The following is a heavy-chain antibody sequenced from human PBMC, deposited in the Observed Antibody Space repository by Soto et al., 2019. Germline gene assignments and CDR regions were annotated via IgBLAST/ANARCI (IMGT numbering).Heavy chain of an antibody. J-gene: IGHJ6*02. CDR3: ARRPPAYYYGMDV. D-gene: IGHD2-2*01. V-gene: IGHV5-51*01. CDR2: IYPGDSDT. Sequence: PGESLKISCKGSGYSFTNYWIGWVRQMPGKGLEWMGIIYPGDSDTRYSPSFQGQVTISADKSISTAYLQWSSLKASDTAMYYCARRPPAYYYGMDVWGQGTTVTVSS. CDR1: GYSFTNYW.